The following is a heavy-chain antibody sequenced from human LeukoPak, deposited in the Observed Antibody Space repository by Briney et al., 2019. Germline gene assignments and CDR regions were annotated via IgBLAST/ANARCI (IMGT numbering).Heavy chain of an antibody. CDR2: IYYSGST. D-gene: IGHD3-10*01. J-gene: IGHJ4*02. Sequence: PSETLSLTCTVSGGSISTYYWTWIRQPPGKGLEGIGYIYYSGSTNYNPSLKSRVTISVDTSKNQFSLKLTSVTAADTAVYYCAREGGSYHFDYWGQGTLVTVSS. CDR3: AREGGSYHFDY. CDR1: GGSISTYY. V-gene: IGHV4-59*01.